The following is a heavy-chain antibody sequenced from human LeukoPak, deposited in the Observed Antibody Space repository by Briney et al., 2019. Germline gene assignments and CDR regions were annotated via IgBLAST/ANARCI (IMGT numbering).Heavy chain of an antibody. CDR1: GXTFTRYD. V-gene: IGHV3-30-3*01. Sequence: GGSLRLSCAASGXTFTRYDMHWVRQAPGKGLEWVAVISSDESNKDYANSVKGRFTIARDNSQNTLFVQMNSLRVEDTAVYYCVLGHYGGLFDNWGQGALVTVSS. CDR2: ISSDESNK. J-gene: IGHJ4*02. D-gene: IGHD4-23*01. CDR3: VLGHYGGLFDN.